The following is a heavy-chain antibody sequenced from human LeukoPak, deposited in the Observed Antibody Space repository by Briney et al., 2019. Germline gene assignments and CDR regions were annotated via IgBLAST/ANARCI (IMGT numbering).Heavy chain of an antibody. J-gene: IGHJ4*02. CDR1: GLTFSTYW. CDR3: AKDGATVMFDY. D-gene: IGHD4-17*01. Sequence: GGSLRLSCAVSGLTFSTYWMSWVRQAPGQGLEWVANVKHDGSGKYYVDSVKGRFTISRDNAKNSLFLQMNSLRDEDTAVYYCAKDGATVMFDYWGQGTLVTVSS. CDR2: VKHDGSGK. V-gene: IGHV3-7*03.